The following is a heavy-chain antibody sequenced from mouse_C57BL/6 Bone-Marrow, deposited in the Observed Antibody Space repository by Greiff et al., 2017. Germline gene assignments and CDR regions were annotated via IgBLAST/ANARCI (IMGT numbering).Heavy chain of an antibody. CDR3: ARGNYYAMDY. V-gene: IGHV1-81*01. D-gene: IGHD2-1*01. J-gene: IGHJ4*01. CDR2: IYPRSGNT. CDR1: GYTFTSYG. Sequence: VKLMESGAELARPGASVKLSCKASGYTFTSYGISWVKQRTGQGLEWIGEIYPRSGNTYYNEKFKGKATLTADKSSSTAYMELRSLTSDDSAVYFCARGNYYAMDYWGQGTSVTVSS.